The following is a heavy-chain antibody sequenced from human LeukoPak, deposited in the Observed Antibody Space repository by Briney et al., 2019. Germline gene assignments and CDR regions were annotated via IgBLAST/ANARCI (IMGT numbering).Heavy chain of an antibody. CDR2: INPKNAGT. CDR1: GYTFTGHY. Sequence: ASVKVSCKASGYTFTGHYMHWVRQAPGQGLEWMGWINPKNAGTNFAQRFQGRVTMTRDTSISTVYMELSRLRSDDTALYYCARTLYIAAVPGGFDYWGQGTLVTVSS. V-gene: IGHV1-2*02. J-gene: IGHJ4*02. CDR3: ARTLYIAAVPGGFDY. D-gene: IGHD6-13*01.